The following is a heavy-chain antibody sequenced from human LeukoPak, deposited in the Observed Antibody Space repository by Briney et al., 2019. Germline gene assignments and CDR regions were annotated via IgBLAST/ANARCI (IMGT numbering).Heavy chain of an antibody. D-gene: IGHD3-10*01. J-gene: IGHJ4*02. CDR3: ATYYNNLDY. Sequence: GGSLRLSCAASGFTFSSYAISWVRQAPGQGLEWMGGIIPIFGTANYAQKFQGRVTITTDESTSTAYMELSSLRSEDTAVYYCATYYNNLDYWGQGTLVTVSS. V-gene: IGHV1-69*05. CDR1: GFTFSSYA. CDR2: IIPIFGTA.